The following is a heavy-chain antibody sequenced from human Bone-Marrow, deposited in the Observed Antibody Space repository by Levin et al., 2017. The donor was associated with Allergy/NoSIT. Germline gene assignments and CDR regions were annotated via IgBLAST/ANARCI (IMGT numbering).Heavy chain of an antibody. D-gene: IGHD3-10*01. J-gene: IGHJ6*02. CDR1: GFTFSSYA. CDR3: AKDRGEGRATSNYGMDV. Sequence: GGSLRLSCAASGFTFSSYAMSWVRQAPGKGLEWVSIVSGSGGSTYYADSVQGRFIISRDNSKNTLSLQLNSLRAEDTAVYYCAKDRGEGRATSNYGMDVWGQGTTVTVSS. V-gene: IGHV3-23*01. CDR2: VSGSGGST.